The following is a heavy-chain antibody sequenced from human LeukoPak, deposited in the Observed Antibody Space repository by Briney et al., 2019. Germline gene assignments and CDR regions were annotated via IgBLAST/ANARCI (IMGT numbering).Heavy chain of an antibody. J-gene: IGHJ3*02. CDR2: ISSSSSYI. V-gene: IGHV3-21*01. Sequence: PGGSLRLSCAVTGVNFESYEMNWVRQAPGKGLEWVSSISSSSSYIYYADSVKGRFTISRDNAKNSLYLQMNSLRAEDTAVYYCARDGTPQTYYDFWSGSIGYASDIWGQGTMVTVSS. D-gene: IGHD3-3*01. CDR1: GVNFESYE. CDR3: ARDGTPQTYYDFWSGSIGYASDI.